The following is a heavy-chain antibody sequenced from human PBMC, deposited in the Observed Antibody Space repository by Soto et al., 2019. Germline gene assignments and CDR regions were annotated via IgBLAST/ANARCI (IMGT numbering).Heavy chain of an antibody. CDR2: ISYDGINK. CDR3: AKDGIMITFGGVIVPLYVDY. CDR1: GFTFSSYA. D-gene: IGHD3-16*02. V-gene: IGHV3-30*04. J-gene: IGHJ4*02. Sequence: GGSLRLSCAASGFTFSSYAMHWVRQAPGKGLEWVAVISYDGINKYYADSVKGRFTISRDNSKNTLYLQMNSLRAEDTAVYYCAKDGIMITFGGVIVPLYVDYWGQGTLVTVSS.